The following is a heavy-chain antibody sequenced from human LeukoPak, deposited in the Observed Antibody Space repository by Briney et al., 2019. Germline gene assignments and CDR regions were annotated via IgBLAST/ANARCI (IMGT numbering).Heavy chain of an antibody. CDR1: GFTFSSYS. D-gene: IGHD1-1*01. J-gene: IGHJ3*02. Sequence: PGGSLRLSCAASGFTFSSYSINWVRQAPGKGLEWVSSISSSSSYIYYADSVKGRFTISRDNAKNSLYLQMNSLRAEDTAVYYCWKMRFNGAFDIWGQGTMVTVSS. CDR2: ISSSSSYI. V-gene: IGHV3-21*01. CDR3: WKMRFNGAFDI.